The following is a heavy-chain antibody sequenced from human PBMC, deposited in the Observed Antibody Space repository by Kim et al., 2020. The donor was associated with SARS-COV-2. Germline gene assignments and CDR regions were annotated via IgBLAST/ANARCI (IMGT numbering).Heavy chain of an antibody. D-gene: IGHD6-6*01. CDR3: GSEPSN. J-gene: IGHJ4*02. Sequence: GGSLRLSCEASGFRFSDYYMSWIRQAPGKGLEWVAYINGDGSSMKCADSVNGRFSISRDNANKSLSLQMNSLTPEDTAGYYCGSEPSNWGQGTLVTVS. V-gene: IGHV3-11*01. CDR2: INGDGSSM. CDR1: GFRFSDYY.